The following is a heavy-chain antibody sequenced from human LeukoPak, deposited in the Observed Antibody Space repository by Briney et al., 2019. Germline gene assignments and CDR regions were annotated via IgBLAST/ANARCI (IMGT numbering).Heavy chain of an antibody. V-gene: IGHV1-69*04. J-gene: IGHJ6*03. CDR3: ARDVGYSTLGYYFYYMDV. CDR1: GGTFSSYA. D-gene: IGHD2-15*01. CDR2: IIPILGIA. Sequence: ASVKVSCKASGGTFSSYAISWVRQAPGQGLEWMGRIIPILGIANYAQKFQGRVTITADKSTCTAYMELSSLRSEDTAVYYCARDVGYSTLGYYFYYMDVWGKGTTVTVSS.